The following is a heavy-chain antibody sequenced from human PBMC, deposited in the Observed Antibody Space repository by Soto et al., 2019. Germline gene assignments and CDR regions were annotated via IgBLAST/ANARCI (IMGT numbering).Heavy chain of an antibody. CDR1: GGSISSGGYY. V-gene: IGHV4-31*03. Sequence: QVQLQESGPGLVKPSQTLSLTCTVSGGSISSGGYYWSWIRQHPGKGLEWIGYIYYSGSTYYNPSLTSRVTISVETSKNQFSLKLSSVTAADTAVYYCAREYATSWGYNWFDPWGQGTLVTVSS. CDR2: IYYSGST. D-gene: IGHD2-2*01. CDR3: AREYATSWGYNWFDP. J-gene: IGHJ5*02.